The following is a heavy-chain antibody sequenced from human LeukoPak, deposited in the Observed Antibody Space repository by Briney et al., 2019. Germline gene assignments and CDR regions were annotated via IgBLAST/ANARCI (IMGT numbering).Heavy chain of an antibody. J-gene: IGHJ4*02. Sequence: SETLSLTCAVSGGSISSSNWWCWVRPPPGGGQWWIIEVYPSGSTNYNLYLKGRVTISVDKSKNQFSLKLNSVTAAGTAGYYRATNVYGRYYFVYCGQGTLVSVSS. CDR1: GGSISSSNW. D-gene: IGHD5/OR15-5a*01. V-gene: IGHV4-4*02. CDR2: VYPSGST. CDR3: ATNVYGRYYFVY.